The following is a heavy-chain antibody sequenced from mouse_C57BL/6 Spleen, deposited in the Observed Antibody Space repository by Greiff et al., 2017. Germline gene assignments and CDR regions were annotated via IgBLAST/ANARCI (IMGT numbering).Heavy chain of an antibody. J-gene: IGHJ1*03. CDR1: GFTFSDYY. CDR2: INYDGSST. Sequence: EVKLVESEGGLVQPGSSMKLSCTASGFTFSDYYMAWVRQVPEKGLEWVANINYDGSSTYYLDSLKSRFIIARDNAKNLLYLQMSSLKSEDTATYYCARAYGYSWYFDVWGTGTTVTVSS. D-gene: IGHD2-2*01. CDR3: ARAYGYSWYFDV. V-gene: IGHV5-16*01.